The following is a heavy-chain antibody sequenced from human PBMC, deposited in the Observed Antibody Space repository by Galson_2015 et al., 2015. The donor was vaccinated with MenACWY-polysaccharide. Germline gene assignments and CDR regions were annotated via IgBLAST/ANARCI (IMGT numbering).Heavy chain of an antibody. Sequence: PALVTPSQTLTLPCTFSGFSLRTRGVGVGWIRQPPGKALEWLALMCWDDGKRYSSSLKSRLTITKDTSKNQVVLTMTNMDPVDTATYYCTQRQPPILAAFQMWGQGTMVTVSS. V-gene: IGHV2-5*02. CDR2: MCWDDGK. CDR3: TQRQPPILAAFQM. CDR1: GFSLRTRGVG. J-gene: IGHJ3*02.